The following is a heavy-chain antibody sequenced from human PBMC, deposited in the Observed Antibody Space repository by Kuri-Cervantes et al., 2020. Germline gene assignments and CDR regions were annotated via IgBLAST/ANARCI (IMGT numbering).Heavy chain of an antibody. CDR3: ARAISGILSSGWYEHYSEGDY. CDR2: INLNSGGT. D-gene: IGHD6-19*01. Sequence: ASVKVSCKASGFTFTGYYIHWVRQAPGQGLEWMGWINLNSGGTNYAQKFQGRVTMIRDTSINTAYMELSSLRSDDTAVYYCARAISGILSSGWYEHYSEGDYWGQGTLVTVSS. V-gene: IGHV1-2*02. CDR1: GFTFTGYY. J-gene: IGHJ4*02.